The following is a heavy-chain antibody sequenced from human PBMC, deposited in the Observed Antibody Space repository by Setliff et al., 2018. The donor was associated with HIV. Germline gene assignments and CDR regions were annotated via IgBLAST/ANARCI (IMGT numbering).Heavy chain of an antibody. CDR3: ASLDGSESPYIYYYYMDV. J-gene: IGHJ6*03. CDR1: GGSISSSSYY. CDR2: IYYTGTT. Sequence: PSETLSLTCTVSGGSISSSSYYWGWIRQPPGKGLELIGSIYYTGTTYYHPSLESRVTLSVDMSRNQFSLKLSSVTAADPAVYYCASLDGSESPYIYYYYMDVWGEGTAVTVSS. D-gene: IGHD3-10*01. V-gene: IGHV4-39*01.